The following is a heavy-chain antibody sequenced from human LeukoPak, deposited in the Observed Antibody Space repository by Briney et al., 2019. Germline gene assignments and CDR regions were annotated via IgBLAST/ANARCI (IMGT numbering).Heavy chain of an antibody. J-gene: IGHJ5*02. Sequence: GASVKVSCKASGYTFTSYAMNWVRQAPGQGLEWMGWINTNTGNPTYAQGFTGRFVFSLDTSVSTAYLQISSLKAEDTAVYYCARDATLKTYYYDLNWFDPWGQGTLVTVSS. V-gene: IGHV7-4-1*02. CDR2: INTNTGNP. CDR1: GYTFTSYA. D-gene: IGHD3/OR15-3a*01. CDR3: ARDATLKTYYYDLNWFDP.